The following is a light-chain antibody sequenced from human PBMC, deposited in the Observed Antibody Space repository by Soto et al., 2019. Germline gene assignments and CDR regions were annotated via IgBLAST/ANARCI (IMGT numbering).Light chain of an antibody. CDR1: KTISSW. J-gene: IGKJ1*01. CDR3: QHYNSYYEA. CDR2: KAS. Sequence: DLQMPQSPSTLSGSVGDRVTITGRASKTISSWLAWYQQKPGKAPKRLIYKASTLNSGVPSRFSGSGSGTEFTLTISSLQPDDFATYYCQHYNSYYEAFGQGTKVELK. V-gene: IGKV1-5*03.